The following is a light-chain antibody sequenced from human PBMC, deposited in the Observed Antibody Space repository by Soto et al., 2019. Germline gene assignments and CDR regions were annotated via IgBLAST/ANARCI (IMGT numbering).Light chain of an antibody. Sequence: EIVLTQSPGTLSLSPGERATLSCRASQSVSSTYLAWYQQKPGQAPRLVIYAASNRATGIPDRFSGSASGATFTLTTIRVAPEDFAIYYCQQYDPSLPMYTFGQGTKLEIK. CDR3: QQYDPSLPMYT. V-gene: IGKV3-20*01. J-gene: IGKJ2*01. CDR1: QSVSSTY. CDR2: AAS.